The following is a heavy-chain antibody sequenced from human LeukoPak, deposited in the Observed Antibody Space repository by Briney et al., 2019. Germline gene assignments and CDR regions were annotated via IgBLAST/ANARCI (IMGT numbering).Heavy chain of an antibody. CDR3: ARRNAMDV. J-gene: IGHJ6*02. CDR2: INRDGSER. V-gene: IGHV3-7*03. Sequence: GGSLRLSCAASGFTFSNYWMSWVRQAPGKGLEWAANINRDGSERYYVDSVKGRFTISRDDAKSSLYLQMNSLRAEDTAVYYCARRNAMDVCGQGTTVIVFS. CDR1: GFTFSNYW.